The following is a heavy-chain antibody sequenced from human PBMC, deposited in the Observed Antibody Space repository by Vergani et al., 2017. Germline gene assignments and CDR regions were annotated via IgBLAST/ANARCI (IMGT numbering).Heavy chain of an antibody. J-gene: IGHJ2*01. CDR3: ARGSGAIWYFDL. CDR1: GGSISSGDYY. CDR2: IYYSGST. Sequence: QLQLQQSGPGLVKPSETLSLTCTVSGGSISSGDYYWSWIRQPPGKGLEWIGYIYYSGSTYYNPSLKSRVTISVDTSKNQFSLKLSSVTAADTAVYYCARGSGAIWYFDLWGRGTLVTVSS. D-gene: IGHD2-2*02. V-gene: IGHV4-30-4*08.